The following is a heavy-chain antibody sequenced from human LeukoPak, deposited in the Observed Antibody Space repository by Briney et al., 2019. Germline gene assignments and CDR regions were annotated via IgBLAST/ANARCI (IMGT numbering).Heavy chain of an antibody. Sequence: GGSLRPSCAASGFMFSDHYMSWIRQAPGKGLEWISYISDSGSTIYYADSVKGRFTISRDNAKKSLFLQMNRLRADDTAVYYCARDHGSLGYWGQGTLVTVSS. J-gene: IGHJ4*02. CDR2: ISDSGSTI. CDR1: GFMFSDHY. V-gene: IGHV3-11*01. D-gene: IGHD5-24*01. CDR3: ARDHGSLGY.